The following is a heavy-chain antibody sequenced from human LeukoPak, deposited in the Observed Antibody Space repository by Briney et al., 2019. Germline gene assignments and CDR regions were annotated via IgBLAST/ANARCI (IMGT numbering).Heavy chain of an antibody. Sequence: SETLSLTCTVSGGSISSYYWSWIRQPPGKGLEWIGYIYYSGSTNYNPSLKSRVTISVDKSKNQFSLKLSSVTAADTAVYYCAREGVTRFDYWGQGTLVNVSS. D-gene: IGHD3-10*01. J-gene: IGHJ4*02. CDR3: AREGVTRFDY. CDR1: GGSISSYY. CDR2: IYYSGST. V-gene: IGHV4-59*12.